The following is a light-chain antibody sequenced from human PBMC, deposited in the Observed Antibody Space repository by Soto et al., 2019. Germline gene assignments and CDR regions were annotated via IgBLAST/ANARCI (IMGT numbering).Light chain of an antibody. CDR3: QQRTNGLFT. CDR2: DAS. Sequence: LTQSPASLSLSPGETATLSCRASQTVGISLAWYQHKPGQPPRLLIYDASKRATGIPARFGGSGSGTDFTLTISSLEPEDFAVYYCQQRTNGLFTFGPGTKVDMK. J-gene: IGKJ3*01. CDR1: QTVGIS. V-gene: IGKV3-11*01.